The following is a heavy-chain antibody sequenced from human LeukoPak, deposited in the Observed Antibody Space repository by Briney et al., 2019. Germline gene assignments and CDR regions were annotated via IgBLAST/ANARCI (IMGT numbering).Heavy chain of an antibody. CDR3: AKGGLGYYDSSGYRY. CDR1: GFTFSSYA. V-gene: IGHV3-23*01. Sequence: PGGSLRLSCAASGFTFSSYAMSWVRQAPGKGLEWVSAISGTGVNTYYADSGKGRFTISRDNSENTLSLQMNSLRAEDTAVYYCAKGGLGYYDSSGYRYWGQGTLVTVSS. CDR2: ISGTGVNT. J-gene: IGHJ4*02. D-gene: IGHD3-22*01.